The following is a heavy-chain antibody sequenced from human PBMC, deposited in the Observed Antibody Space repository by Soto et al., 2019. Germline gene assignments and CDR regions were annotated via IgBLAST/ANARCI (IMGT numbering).Heavy chain of an antibody. CDR1: GGTFSSYA. CDR3: ARDLSGGSTYYFDY. CDR2: IIPIFGTA. Sequence: QVQLVQSGAEVKKPGSSVKVSCKASGGTFSSYAISWVRQAPGQGLEWMGGIIPIFGTANYAQKFQGRVTITADESTSIAYMELSSLRSEDTAVYYCARDLSGGSTYYFDYWGQGTLVTVSS. J-gene: IGHJ4*02. D-gene: IGHD2-8*02. V-gene: IGHV1-69*01.